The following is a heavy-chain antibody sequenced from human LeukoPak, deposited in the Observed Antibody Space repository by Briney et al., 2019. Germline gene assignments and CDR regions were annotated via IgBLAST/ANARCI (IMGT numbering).Heavy chain of an antibody. J-gene: IGHJ4*02. V-gene: IGHV3-30*18. D-gene: IGHD4-23*01. Sequence: PGGSLRLSCAASGFTFSIAWMTWVRQAPGKGLEWVAVISSDGSDKYYADSVKGRFTISRDNSKNTMYLQMNSLRDEDTAVYYCAKGSATTVVTIDYWGQGTLVTVSS. CDR2: ISSDGSDK. CDR3: AKGSATTVVTIDY. CDR1: GFTFSIAW.